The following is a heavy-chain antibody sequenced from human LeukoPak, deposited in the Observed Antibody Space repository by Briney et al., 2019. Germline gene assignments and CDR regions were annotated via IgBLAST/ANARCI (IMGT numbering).Heavy chain of an antibody. CDR1: GGPISRFY. D-gene: IGHD6-19*01. CDR3: VRSPGYSSGWFDY. Sequence: SETLSLTCTVSGGPISRFYWIWLRQSPGKALEDVGDIYYTGSTNYNRSLNSRGTMSVDTSKNQFSLKLTSVTAADTALYYCVRSPGYSSGWFDYWGHGTLVTVSS. J-gene: IGHJ5*01. CDR2: IYYTGST. V-gene: IGHV4-59*08.